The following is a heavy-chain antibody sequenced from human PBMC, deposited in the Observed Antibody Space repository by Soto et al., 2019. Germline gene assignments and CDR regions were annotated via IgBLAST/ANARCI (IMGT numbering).Heavy chain of an antibody. CDR2: IYPGDSDT. CDR3: ARLRLGTVFYYGMDV. D-gene: IGHD1-1*01. Sequence: GESLKISCKGSGYSFTSYWIGWVRQMPGKGLEWMGIIYPGDSDTRYSPSFQGQATISADKSISTAYLQWSSLKASDTAMYYCARLRLGTVFYYGMDVWGQGTTVTVSS. J-gene: IGHJ6*02. V-gene: IGHV5-51*01. CDR1: GYSFTSYW.